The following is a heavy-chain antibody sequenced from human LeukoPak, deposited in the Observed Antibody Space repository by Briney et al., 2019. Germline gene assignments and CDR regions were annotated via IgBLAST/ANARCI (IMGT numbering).Heavy chain of an antibody. J-gene: IGHJ3*02. CDR2: IISILGTS. CDR3: ARDLGYSYGAGAFDI. V-gene: IGHV1-69*05. D-gene: IGHD5-18*01. Sequence: SSVKVSCKGFGGTFSTYAISWVGQAPREGLEWVGRIISILGTSHNPQKFQGRVTITTDESTSTAYMELSSLRSEDTAVYYCARDLGYSYGAGAFDIWGQGTMVTVSS. CDR1: GGTFSTYA.